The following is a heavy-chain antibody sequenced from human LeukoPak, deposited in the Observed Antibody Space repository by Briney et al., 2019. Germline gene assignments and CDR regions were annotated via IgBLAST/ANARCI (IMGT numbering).Heavy chain of an antibody. J-gene: IGHJ5*02. CDR1: GGSISSGGSS. V-gene: IGHV4-30-2*01. CDR3: ASGSSWKSSWFDP. CDR2: IYPSGST. Sequence: SETLSLTCAVSGGSISSGGSSWSWIRQPPGKGLEWFGYIYPSGSTYYNPSLKSRVTISVDRSKNQFSLKLSAVTASDTAVYYSASGSSWKSSWFDPWGQGTLVTVSS. D-gene: IGHD6-13*01.